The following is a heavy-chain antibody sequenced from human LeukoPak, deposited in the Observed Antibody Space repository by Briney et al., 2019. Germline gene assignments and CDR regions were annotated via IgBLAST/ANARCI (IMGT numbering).Heavy chain of an antibody. CDR1: GGSISSYY. Sequence: ETXSLTCTVSGGSISSYYWSWIRQPPGKGLEWIGYIYYSGSTNYNPSLKSRVTISVDTSKNQFSLKLNSVTAADTAVYYCARVPYDFWSGSEGYYFDYWGQGTLVTVSS. CDR3: ARVPYDFWSGSEGYYFDY. D-gene: IGHD3-3*01. J-gene: IGHJ4*02. CDR2: IYYSGST. V-gene: IGHV4-59*01.